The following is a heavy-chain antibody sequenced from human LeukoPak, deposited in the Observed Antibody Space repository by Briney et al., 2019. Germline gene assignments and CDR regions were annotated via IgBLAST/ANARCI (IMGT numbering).Heavy chain of an antibody. CDR3: ATEKSRKEWPH. CDR2: IYYSGST. J-gene: IGHJ4*02. Sequence: SETLSLTCTVSGGSISSSSYYWGWIRQPPGKGLEWIGSIYYSGSTYYNPSLKSRVTISVDTSKNQFSLKLSSVTAADTAVYYCATEKSRKEWPHWGQGTLVTVSS. V-gene: IGHV4-39*01. CDR1: GGSISSSSYY. D-gene: IGHD3-3*01.